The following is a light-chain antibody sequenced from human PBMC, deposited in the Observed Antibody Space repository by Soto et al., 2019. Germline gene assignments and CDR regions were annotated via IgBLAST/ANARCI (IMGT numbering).Light chain of an antibody. CDR2: AAS. Sequence: EIVLTQSPGTLSLSPGERATLSCSASQTVNRDYLPWYQQKPGQAPRLXIYAASSGPTGIPERFSGSGSETDFTLTINRLEPEDFAVYYCQYYGNSRITFGQGTRLEIK. J-gene: IGKJ5*01. CDR1: QTVNRDY. V-gene: IGKV3-20*01. CDR3: QYYGNSRIT.